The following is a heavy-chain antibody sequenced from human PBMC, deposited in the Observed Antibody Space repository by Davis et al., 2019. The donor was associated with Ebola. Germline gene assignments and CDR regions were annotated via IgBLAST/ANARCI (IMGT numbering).Heavy chain of an antibody. CDR3: ARELYYYDSSGYYSYYFDY. J-gene: IGHJ4*02. D-gene: IGHD3-22*01. Sequence: PSETLSLTCTVSGGSISSGGYYWSWIRQAPGKGLEWVAVIWYDGSNKYYADSVKGRFTISRDNSKNTLYLQMNSLRAEDTAVYYCARELYYYDSSGYYSYYFDYWGQGTLVTVSS. CDR1: GGSISSGGYY. V-gene: IGHV3-33*08. CDR2: IWYDGSNK.